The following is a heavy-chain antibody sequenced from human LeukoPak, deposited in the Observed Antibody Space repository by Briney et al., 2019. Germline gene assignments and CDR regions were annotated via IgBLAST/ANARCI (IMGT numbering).Heavy chain of an antibody. D-gene: IGHD6-13*01. V-gene: IGHV3-48*01. CDR1: GFTFGSYS. J-gene: IGHJ4*02. Sequence: GGSLRLSCAASGFTFGSYSMNWVRQAPGKGLEWVSYISSSSSTIYYADSVKGRFTISRDNAKNSLYLQMNSLRAEDTAVYYCARGYSSSWYRRGIHYFDYWGQGTLVTVSS. CDR2: ISSSSSTI. CDR3: ARGYSSSWYRRGIHYFDY.